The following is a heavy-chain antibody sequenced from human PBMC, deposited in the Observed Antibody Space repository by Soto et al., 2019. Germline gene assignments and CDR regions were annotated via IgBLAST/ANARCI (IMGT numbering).Heavy chain of an antibody. J-gene: IGHJ6*02. V-gene: IGHV4-31*03. CDR1: GGSISSGGYY. D-gene: IGHD6-13*01. Sequence: QVQLQESGPGLVKPSQTLSLTCTVSGGSISSGGYYWSWIRQHPGKGLEWIGYIYYSGSTYYNPSLKSRVTISVDTSKNQFSLKLSSVTAADTAVYYCARDPYSSSVPYYYYYGMDVWGQGTTVTVSS. CDR2: IYYSGST. CDR3: ARDPYSSSVPYYYYYGMDV.